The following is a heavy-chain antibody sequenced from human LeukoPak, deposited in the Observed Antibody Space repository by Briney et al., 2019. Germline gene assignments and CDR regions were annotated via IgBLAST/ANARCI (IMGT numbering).Heavy chain of an antibody. CDR3: ARETAAGLYYGMDV. V-gene: IGHV3-21*01. D-gene: IGHD6-13*01. CDR1: GFTFSSYS. CDR2: ISSSSSYI. J-gene: IGHJ6*02. Sequence: GGSLRLSCAAFGFTFSSYSMNWVRQAPGKGLEWVSSISSSSSYIYYADSVKGRFTISRDNAKNSLYLQMNSLRAEDTAVYYCARETAAGLYYGMDVWGQGTTVTVSS.